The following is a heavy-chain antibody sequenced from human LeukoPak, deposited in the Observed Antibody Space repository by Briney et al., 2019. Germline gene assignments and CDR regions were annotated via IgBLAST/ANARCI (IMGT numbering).Heavy chain of an antibody. D-gene: IGHD3-10*01. J-gene: IGHJ4*02. Sequence: GGSLRLSCAASGFTFSSYGMHWVRQAPGKGLEWVAFIRYDGSNKYYADSVKGRFTISRDNSKNTLYLQMNCLRAEDTAVYYCAKDRGLWFGEWDYWGQGTLVTVSS. V-gene: IGHV3-30*02. CDR3: AKDRGLWFGEWDY. CDR2: IRYDGSNK. CDR1: GFTFSSYG.